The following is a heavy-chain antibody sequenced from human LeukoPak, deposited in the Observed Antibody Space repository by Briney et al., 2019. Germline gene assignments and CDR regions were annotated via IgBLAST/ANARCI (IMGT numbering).Heavy chain of an antibody. CDR3: ARPDYFASHD. Sequence: GESLQISCKASGYNFPKSWIGWVRQMPGKGLEWVAIIYPDDSRTNYSPSFQGHVTISVDRSIHTAYLPWSSLRAPDTAMYYCARPDYFASHDWGQGTLVTVST. D-gene: IGHD3-9*01. V-gene: IGHV5-51*01. J-gene: IGHJ4*02. CDR1: GYNFPKSW. CDR2: IYPDDSRT.